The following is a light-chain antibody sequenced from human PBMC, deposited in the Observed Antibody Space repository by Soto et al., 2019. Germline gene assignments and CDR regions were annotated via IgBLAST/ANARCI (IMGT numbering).Light chain of an antibody. Sequence: EIVLTQSPGTLSLSPGERVTLSCRASQSVNGNYLTWYQQKPGQAPRLLIYGASSRATGIPDRFSGSGSGTDFTLTISRLEPEDFAVYYCQQYGSSFRYTFGQGTKLEIK. CDR1: QSVNGNY. CDR3: QQYGSSFRYT. V-gene: IGKV3-20*01. J-gene: IGKJ2*01. CDR2: GAS.